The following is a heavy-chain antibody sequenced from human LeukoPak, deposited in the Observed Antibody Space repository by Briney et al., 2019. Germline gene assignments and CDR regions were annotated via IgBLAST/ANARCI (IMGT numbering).Heavy chain of an antibody. CDR1: GGSIRNYY. J-gene: IGHJ4*02. CDR2: IYYSGST. Sequence: SETLSLTCTVSGGSIRNYYWSWIRQPPGKGLEWIGYIYYSGSTNYNPSLKSRVTISVDTSKNQFSLKLSSVTAADTAVYYCARGGVQLWTPLFDYWGQGTLVTVSS. D-gene: IGHD5-18*01. V-gene: IGHV4-59*01. CDR3: ARGGVQLWTPLFDY.